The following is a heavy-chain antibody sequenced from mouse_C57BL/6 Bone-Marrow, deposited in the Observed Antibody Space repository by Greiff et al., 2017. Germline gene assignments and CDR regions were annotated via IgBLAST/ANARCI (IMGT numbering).Heavy chain of an antibody. CDR3: ARDSSGLAWFAY. D-gene: IGHD3-2*02. CDR2: INPSSGYT. J-gene: IGHJ3*01. V-gene: IGHV1-7*01. CDR1: GYTFTSYW. Sequence: QVQLKQSGAELAKPGASVKLSCKASGYTFTSYWMHWVKQRPGQGLEWIGYINPSSGYTKYNQKFKGKSTLTVDKSSSTAYMQLSSLTSEDSAVYYCARDSSGLAWFAYWGQGTLVTVSA.